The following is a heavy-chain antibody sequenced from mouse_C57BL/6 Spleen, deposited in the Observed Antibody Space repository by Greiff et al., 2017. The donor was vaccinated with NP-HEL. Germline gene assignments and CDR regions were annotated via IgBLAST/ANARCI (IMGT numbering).Heavy chain of an antibody. V-gene: IGHV1-54*01. CDR3: ARLSSSYDYAMDY. CDR2: INPGSGGT. CDR1: GYAFTNYL. J-gene: IGHJ4*01. Sequence: VQLQQSGAELVRPGTSVKVSCKASGYAFTNYLIEWVKQRPGQGLEWIGVINPGSGGTNYNEKFKGKATLTADKSSSTAYMQLSSLTSEDSAVYFCARLSSSYDYAMDYWGQGTSVTVSS. D-gene: IGHD1-1*01.